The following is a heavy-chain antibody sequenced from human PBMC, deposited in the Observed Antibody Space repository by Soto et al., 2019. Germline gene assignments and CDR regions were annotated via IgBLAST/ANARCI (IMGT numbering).Heavy chain of an antibody. CDR3: ASFRITIFGVVPFNWFDP. CDR2: IYYSGST. CDR1: GGSISSYY. D-gene: IGHD3-3*01. Sequence: TSETLSLTCTVSGGSISSYYWSWIRQPPGKGLEWIGYIYYSGSTNYNPSLKSRVTISVDTSKNQFSLKLSSVTAADTAVYYCASFRITIFGVVPFNWFDPWGQGTLVTVSS. J-gene: IGHJ5*02. V-gene: IGHV4-59*01.